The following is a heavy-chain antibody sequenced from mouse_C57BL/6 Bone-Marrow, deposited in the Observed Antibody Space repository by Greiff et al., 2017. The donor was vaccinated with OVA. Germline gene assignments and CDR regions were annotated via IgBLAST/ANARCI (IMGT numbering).Heavy chain of an antibody. J-gene: IGHJ2*01. CDR2: IHPNSGST. Sequence: QVQLKQPGAELVKPGASVKLSCKASGYTFTSYWMHWVKQRPGQGLEWIGMIHPNSGSTNYNEKFKSKATLTVDKSSSTAYMQLSSLTSEDSAVYYCAISSGSGRGYFDYWGQGTTLTVSS. D-gene: IGHD3-2*02. V-gene: IGHV1-64*01. CDR3: AISSGSGRGYFDY. CDR1: GYTFTSYW.